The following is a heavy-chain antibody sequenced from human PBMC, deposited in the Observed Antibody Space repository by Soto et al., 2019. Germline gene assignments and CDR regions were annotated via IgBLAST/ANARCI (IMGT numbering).Heavy chain of an antibody. CDR1: GYTFTGYY. J-gene: IGHJ4*02. CDR2: INSNSGGT. D-gene: IGHD1-26*01. V-gene: IGHV1-2*02. CDR3: ARDLASGGGSAGFDY. Sequence: GASVKVSCKASGYTFTGYYMHWVRQAPGQGLEWMGWINSNSGGTRYPQKFKGRVTMTRDTSSSTVYMALTRLRSDDTAVYYCARDLASGGGSAGFDYWGQGTLVTVSS.